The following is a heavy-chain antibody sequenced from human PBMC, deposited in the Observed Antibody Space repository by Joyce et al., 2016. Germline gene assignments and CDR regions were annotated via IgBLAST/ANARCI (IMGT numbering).Heavy chain of an antibody. CDR1: GGPFSSYA. J-gene: IGHJ3*02. CDR3: ARGGYCSSTSCYQHAFDI. V-gene: IGHV1-69*06. D-gene: IGHD2-2*01. CDR2: IIPSVGKA. Sequence: QVQLVQSGAEVRKPGSSVKVSCKASGGPFSSYAISWVRQAPGQGVEGVVGIIPSVGKANYAKKFQGRVTITADKSTSTAYMELSSLRSDVTAVYYCARGGYCSSTSCYQHAFDIWGQGTMVTVSS.